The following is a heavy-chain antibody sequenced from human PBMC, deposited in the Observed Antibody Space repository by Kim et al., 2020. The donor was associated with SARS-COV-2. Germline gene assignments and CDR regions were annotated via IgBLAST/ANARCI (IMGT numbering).Heavy chain of an antibody. D-gene: IGHD3-3*01. CDR2: IYYSGST. CDR1: GGSISSSSYY. J-gene: IGHJ1*01. V-gene: IGHV4-39*01. Sequence: SETLSLTCTVSGGSISSSSYYWGWIRQPPGKGLEWIGSIYYSGSTYYNPSLKSRVTISVDTSKNQFSLKLSSVTAADTAVYYCASQIRFLECLPHSRYF. CDR3: ASQIRFLECLPHSRYF.